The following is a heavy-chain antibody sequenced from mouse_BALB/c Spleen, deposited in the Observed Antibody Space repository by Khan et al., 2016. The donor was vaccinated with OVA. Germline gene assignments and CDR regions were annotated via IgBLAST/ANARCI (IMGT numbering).Heavy chain of an antibody. CDR3: ARDGPYDGNYWSWFTY. J-gene: IGHJ3*01. Sequence: QVQLQQSGAELARPGASVKMSCKASGYTFTSYTMHWVNQRPGQGLEWIGSINPNNYDTNYNQKFKDKATLTADKSSTTAYMQLSSLTSEDSAVYYCARDGPYDGNYWSWFTYWGQGTLVTVSA. D-gene: IGHD2-10*01. CDR1: GYTFTSYT. V-gene: IGHV1-4*01. CDR2: INPNNYDT.